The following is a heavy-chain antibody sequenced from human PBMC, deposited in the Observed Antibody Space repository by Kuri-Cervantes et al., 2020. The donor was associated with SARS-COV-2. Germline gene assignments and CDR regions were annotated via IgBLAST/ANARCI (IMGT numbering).Heavy chain of an antibody. CDR1: GYSFTSYW. Sequence: KVSCKGSGYSFTSYWIGWVRQMPGKGLEWMGIIYPGDSDTRYSPSFQGQVTISADKSISTAYLQWSSLKASDTAMYYCAREGIAVEEPGGYGMDVWGQAIT. CDR2: IYPGDSDT. D-gene: IGHD6-19*01. J-gene: IGHJ6*01. CDR3: AREGIAVEEPGGYGMDV. V-gene: IGHV5-51*01.